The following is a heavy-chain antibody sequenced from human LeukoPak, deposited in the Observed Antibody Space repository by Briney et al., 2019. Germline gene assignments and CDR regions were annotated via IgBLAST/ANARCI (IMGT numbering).Heavy chain of an antibody. CDR1: GYTFTGYY. J-gene: IGHJ6*04. Sequence: GASVKVSCKASGYTFTGYYMHWVRQAPGQGLEWMGWINPNSGGTNYAQKFQGRVTMTTDTSTSTAYMELRSLRSDDTAVYYCARDVYYGSGSYRNYYYYGMDVWGKGTTVTVSS. CDR2: INPNSGGT. D-gene: IGHD3-10*01. CDR3: ARDVYYGSGSYRNYYYYGMDV. V-gene: IGHV1-2*02.